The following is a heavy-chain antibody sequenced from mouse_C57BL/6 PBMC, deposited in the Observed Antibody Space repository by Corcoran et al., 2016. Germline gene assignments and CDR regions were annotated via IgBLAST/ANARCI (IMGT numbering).Heavy chain of an antibody. CDR1: GYAFSSYW. CDR2: IYPGDGDT. V-gene: IGHV1-80*01. CDR3: ARGDWLRREGYAMDY. J-gene: IGHJ4*01. Sequence: QVQLQQSGAELVKPGASVKISCKASGYAFSSYWMNWVKQRPGKGLEWIGQIYPGDGDTNYNGKFKGKATLTADKSSSTAYMQLSSLTSEDSAVYFCARGDWLRREGYAMDYWGQGTSVTVSS. D-gene: IGHD2-2*01.